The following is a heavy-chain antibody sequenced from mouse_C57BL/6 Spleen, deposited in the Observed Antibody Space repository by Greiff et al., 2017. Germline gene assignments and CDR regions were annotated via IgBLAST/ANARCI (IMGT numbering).Heavy chain of an antibody. V-gene: IGHV1-82*01. CDR3: AESYYGKTYAMDY. Sequence: QVQLQQSGPELVKPGASVKISCKASGYAFSSSWMNWVKQRPGKGLEWIGRIYPGDGDTNYNGKFKGKATLTADKSSSTAYMQLSSLTSEDSAVYFCAESYYGKTYAMDYWGQGTSVTVSS. CDR2: IYPGDGDT. D-gene: IGHD2-1*01. CDR1: GYAFSSSW. J-gene: IGHJ4*01.